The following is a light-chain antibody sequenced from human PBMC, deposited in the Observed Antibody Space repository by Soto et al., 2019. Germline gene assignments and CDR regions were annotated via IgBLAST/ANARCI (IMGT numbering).Light chain of an antibody. V-gene: IGKV3-20*01. J-gene: IGKJ3*01. Sequence: EIVMTQSPATLSVSPGGRATLSCRASQSISDTLAWYQQKPGQAPRLLIHGASTRAPGIPDRFSGSGSGTDFTLTISRLEPEDFAVYYCQQYGSSPLFTFGPGTKVDIK. CDR2: GAS. CDR1: QSISDT. CDR3: QQYGSSPLFT.